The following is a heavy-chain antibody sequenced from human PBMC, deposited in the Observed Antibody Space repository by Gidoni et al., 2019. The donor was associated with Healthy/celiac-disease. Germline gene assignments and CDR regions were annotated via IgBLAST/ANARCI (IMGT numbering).Heavy chain of an antibody. V-gene: IGHV3-23*01. CDR3: AKSSGTTGRGGFDP. CDR2: IMGSGGST. J-gene: IGHJ5*02. CDR1: GFTLSSYA. D-gene: IGHD1-7*01. Sequence: PLFASGGGLVQPGGAMRLSCGESGFTLSSYAMSWVRQAPGKGLAWVSAIMGSGGSTYYADCVKGRFTISRDNAKITLYRKMNSLRAEDTAVYYCAKSSGTTGRGGFDPWGQGTLVTVSS.